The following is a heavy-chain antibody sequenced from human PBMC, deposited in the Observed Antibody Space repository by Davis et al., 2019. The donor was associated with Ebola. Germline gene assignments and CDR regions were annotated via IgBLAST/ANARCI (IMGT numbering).Heavy chain of an antibody. CDR3: ARAVDPYQLPYYFDQ. D-gene: IGHD2-2*01. CDR2: ISGSGGST. CDR1: VITFSSYA. J-gene: IGHJ4*02. V-gene: IGHV3-23*01. Sequence: PGGSLRLSCTDSVITFSSYAMTWVRQAPGKGLEWVSAISGSGGSTYYADSVKGRFTISRDNAKNSLYLQMNSLRDEDTAVYYCARAVDPYQLPYYFDQWGQGALVTVSS.